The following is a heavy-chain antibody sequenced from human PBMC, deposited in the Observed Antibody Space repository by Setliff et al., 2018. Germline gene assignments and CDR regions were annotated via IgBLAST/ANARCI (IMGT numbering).Heavy chain of an antibody. Sequence: PSETLSLTCTVSGGSISSSDFYWGWIRQPPGKGLEWIGSIYYSGTTYYNPSLKSPVTISIDTSKNQFSLKLSSVTAADTAVYFCATSGFCSSGSCYSFDDWGQGALVTVS. J-gene: IGHJ4*02. CDR2: IYYSGTT. V-gene: IGHV4-39*01. CDR3: ATSGFCSSGSCYSFDD. D-gene: IGHD2-15*01. CDR1: GGSISSSDFY.